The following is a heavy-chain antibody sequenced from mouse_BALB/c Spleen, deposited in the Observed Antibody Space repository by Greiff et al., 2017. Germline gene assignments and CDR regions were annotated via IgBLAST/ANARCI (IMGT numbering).Heavy chain of an antibody. CDR2: IDPANGNT. Sequence: EVKLMESGAELVKPGASVKLSCTASGFNIKDTYMHWVKQRPEQGLEWIGRIDPANGNTKYDPKFQGKATITADTSSNTAYLQLSSLTSEDTAVYYCASFQLGPGYFDYWGQGTTLTVSS. V-gene: IGHV14-3*02. J-gene: IGHJ2*01. CDR3: ASFQLGPGYFDY. D-gene: IGHD4-1*02. CDR1: GFNIKDTY.